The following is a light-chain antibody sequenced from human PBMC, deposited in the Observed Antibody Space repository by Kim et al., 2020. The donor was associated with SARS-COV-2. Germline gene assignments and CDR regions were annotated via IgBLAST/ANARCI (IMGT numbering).Light chain of an antibody. V-gene: IGKV3-11*01. Sequence: PGQRATLSCRASQNIRDELAWYQHKPGQAPRLLISDASNRATGIPARFSGSGSGTDFTLTVTSLEPEDSAVYYCQQRNRWPRTFGQGTKVDIK. CDR3: QQRNRWPRT. J-gene: IGKJ1*01. CDR1: QNIRDE. CDR2: DAS.